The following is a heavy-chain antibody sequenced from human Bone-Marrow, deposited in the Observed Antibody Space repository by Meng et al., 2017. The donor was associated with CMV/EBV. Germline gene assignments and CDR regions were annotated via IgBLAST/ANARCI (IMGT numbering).Heavy chain of an antibody. V-gene: IGHV4-59*01. Sequence: ESLKISCTVSGGSISSYYWSWIRQPPGKGLEWIGYIYYSGSTNYNPSLKSRVTISVDTSKNQFSLKLSSVTAADTAVYYCARDYYGSGSYFWFDPWGQGTLVTVSS. J-gene: IGHJ5*02. CDR1: GGSISSYY. CDR2: IYYSGST. D-gene: IGHD3-10*01. CDR3: ARDYYGSGSYFWFDP.